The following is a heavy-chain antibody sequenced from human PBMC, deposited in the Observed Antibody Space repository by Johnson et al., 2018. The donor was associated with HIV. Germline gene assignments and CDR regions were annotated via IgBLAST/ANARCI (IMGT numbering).Heavy chain of an antibody. CDR2: IKSRAGGGTT. J-gene: IGHJ3*02. CDR1: GFTFSNAW. Sequence: QLVESGGGLVKPGGSLRLSCAASGFTFSNAWMSWVRHAPGKGLEWVGRIKSRAGGGTTDYAALVEGRFTISRDDSDNTLSLQMNSLKPEDTAVYYCATDEDALDIWGQGTMVIVSS. V-gene: IGHV3-15*01. CDR3: ATDEDALDI.